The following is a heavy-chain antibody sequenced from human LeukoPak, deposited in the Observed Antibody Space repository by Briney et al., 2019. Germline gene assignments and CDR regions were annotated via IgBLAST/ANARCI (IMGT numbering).Heavy chain of an antibody. V-gene: IGHV4-4*07. D-gene: IGHD4-17*01. J-gene: IGHJ4*02. Sequence: SETLSLTCTVSGGSISSYYWGWIRQPAGKGLEWIGRIYTSGSTNYNPSLKSRVTMSVDTSNNQFSLKLSSVTAADTAVYFCARASGDYARAYYFDYWGQGTLVTVSS. CDR1: GGSISSYY. CDR3: ARASGDYARAYYFDY. CDR2: IYTSGST.